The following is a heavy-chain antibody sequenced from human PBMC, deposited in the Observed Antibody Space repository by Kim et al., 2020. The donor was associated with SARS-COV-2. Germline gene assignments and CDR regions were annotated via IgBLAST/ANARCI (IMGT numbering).Heavy chain of an antibody. Sequence: GGSLRLSCAASGFTFSSNWMSWVRQAPGKGLEWVAKIKEDGSERYYVHSVEGRFTISRDNAKNSLYLQMNSLRAEDTGVYYCARDRAYSLDYWGQGTLVTVSS. J-gene: IGHJ4*02. CDR1: GFTFSSNW. V-gene: IGHV3-7*01. D-gene: IGHD2-21*01. CDR3: ARDRAYSLDY. CDR2: IKEDGSER.